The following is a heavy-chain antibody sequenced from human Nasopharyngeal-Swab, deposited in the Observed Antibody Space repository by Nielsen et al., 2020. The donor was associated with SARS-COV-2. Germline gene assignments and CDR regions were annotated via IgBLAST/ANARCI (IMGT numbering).Heavy chain of an antibody. Sequence: GSLRLSCAVSGGSISSSNWWSWVRQPPGKGLEWIGEIYHSGSTNYNPSLKSRVTISVDKSKNQFSLKLSSVTAADTAVYYCARTHYYDTGPFDYWGQGTLVTVSS. V-gene: IGHV4-4*02. J-gene: IGHJ4*02. D-gene: IGHD3-22*01. CDR3: ARTHYYDTGPFDY. CDR1: GGSISSSNW. CDR2: IYHSGST.